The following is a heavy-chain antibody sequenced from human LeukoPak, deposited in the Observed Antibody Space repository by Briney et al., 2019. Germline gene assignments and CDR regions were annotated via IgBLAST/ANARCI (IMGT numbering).Heavy chain of an antibody. J-gene: IGHJ6*03. CDR3: ANFQKYCSSTSCEGYYYYYMDV. CDR2: IRYDGSNK. V-gene: IGHV3-30*02. CDR1: GFTFSSYG. D-gene: IGHD2-2*01. Sequence: PGGSLRLPCAASGFTFSSYGMHWVRQAPGKGLEWVAFIRYDGSNKYYADSVKGRFTISRDNSKNTLYLQMNSLRAEDTAVYYCANFQKYCSSTSCEGYYYYYMDVWGKGTTVTVSS.